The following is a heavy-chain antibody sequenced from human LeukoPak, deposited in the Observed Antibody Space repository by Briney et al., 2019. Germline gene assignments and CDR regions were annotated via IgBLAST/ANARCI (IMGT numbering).Heavy chain of an antibody. Sequence: GGSLRLSCAASGFTFSSYAMSWVRQAPGKGLEWVSAISGSGGSTYYADSVKGRFTISRDNSKNTLYLQMNSLRAEDTAVYYCAKPRYCSGGSCYSVFDYRGQGTPVTVSS. V-gene: IGHV3-23*01. J-gene: IGHJ4*02. D-gene: IGHD2-15*01. CDR2: ISGSGGST. CDR1: GFTFSSYA. CDR3: AKPRYCSGGSCYSVFDY.